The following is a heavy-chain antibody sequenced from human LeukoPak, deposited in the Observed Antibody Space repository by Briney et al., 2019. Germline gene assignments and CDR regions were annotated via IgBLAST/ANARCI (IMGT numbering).Heavy chain of an antibody. J-gene: IGHJ6*02. CDR1: GYTFTSHY. CDR2: INPSGGST. Sequence: ASVKVSCKASGYTFTSHYMHWVRQAPGQGLEWMGIINPSGGSTSYAQKFQGRVTMTRDTSTSTVYMELSSLRSEDTAVYYCARDLVTTGGMDVWGQGTTVTVSS. V-gene: IGHV1-46*01. D-gene: IGHD4-17*01. CDR3: ARDLVTTGGMDV.